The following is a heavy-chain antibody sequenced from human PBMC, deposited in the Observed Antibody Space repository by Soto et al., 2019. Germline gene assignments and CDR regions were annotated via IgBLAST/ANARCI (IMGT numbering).Heavy chain of an antibody. CDR3: AIGNPDWFDP. D-gene: IGHD1-1*01. CDR1: GYSISSGLY. Sequence: PETLSLTCAVSGYSISSGLYWGWIRQPPGKGLEWIGTIYRGGITYYNPSLKSRVTISIDTSKNHFSLRLSSVTATDTAVYFCAIGNPDWFDPWGQGTLVTVS. CDR2: IYRGGIT. V-gene: IGHV4-38-2*01. J-gene: IGHJ5*02.